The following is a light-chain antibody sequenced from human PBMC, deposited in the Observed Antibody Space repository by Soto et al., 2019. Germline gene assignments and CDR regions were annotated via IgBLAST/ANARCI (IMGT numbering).Light chain of an antibody. CDR2: NNN. Sequence: QAVVTQPPSASGTPGQRVTISCSGSSSNIGSNYVYWYQQLPGTAPKLLIYNNNQRPSGVPDRFSGSKSGTSASLAISGLRSEDEADYYCAAWDDSLSAFYVFGTGTKLTVL. CDR1: SSNIGSNY. J-gene: IGLJ1*01. V-gene: IGLV1-47*02. CDR3: AAWDDSLSAFYV.